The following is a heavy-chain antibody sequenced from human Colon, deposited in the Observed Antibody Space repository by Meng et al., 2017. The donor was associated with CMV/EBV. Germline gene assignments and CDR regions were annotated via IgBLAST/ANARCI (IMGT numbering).Heavy chain of an antibody. V-gene: IGHV3-66*02. CDR2: SYGAGPT. CDR1: GFTFSDYE. D-gene: IGHD3-9*01. CDR3: ARQVRLDGRFDY. J-gene: IGHJ4*02. Sequence: GGSLRLSCVGSGFTFSDYEMNWVRQAPGMGLEWVGVSYGAGPTDSAGSAKGRFTISRDNSKNTLFLQMNSLRPEDTAVYYCARQVRLDGRFDYWGQGTLVTVSS.